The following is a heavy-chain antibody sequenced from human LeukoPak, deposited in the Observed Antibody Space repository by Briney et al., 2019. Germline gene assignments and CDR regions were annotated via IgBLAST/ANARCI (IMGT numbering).Heavy chain of an antibody. Sequence: SGTLSLTCAVSGGSISSSNWWSWVRQPPGKGLEWIGEIYHSGSTNYNPSLKSRVTISVDKSKNQFSLKLSSVTAADTAVYYCARVVIGGYSSPYYFDYWGQGTLVTVPS. CDR3: ARVVIGGYSSPYYFDY. CDR2: IYHSGST. D-gene: IGHD6-19*01. J-gene: IGHJ4*02. CDR1: GGSISSSNW. V-gene: IGHV4-4*02.